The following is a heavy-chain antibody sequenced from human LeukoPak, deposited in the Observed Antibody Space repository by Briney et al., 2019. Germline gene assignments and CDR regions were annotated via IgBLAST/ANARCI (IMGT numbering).Heavy chain of an antibody. J-gene: IGHJ3*02. D-gene: IGHD6-13*01. V-gene: IGHV4-30-2*01. CDR1: GGSISSGGYY. CDR3: ARVSFKSSSWYPPCIAFDI. CDR2: IYHSGST. Sequence: ASETLSLTCTVSGGSISSGGYYWSWIRQPPGKGLEWIGYIYHSGSTYYNPSLKSRVTISVDRSKNQFSLKLSSVTAADTAVYYCARVSFKSSSWYPPCIAFDIWGQGTMVTVSS.